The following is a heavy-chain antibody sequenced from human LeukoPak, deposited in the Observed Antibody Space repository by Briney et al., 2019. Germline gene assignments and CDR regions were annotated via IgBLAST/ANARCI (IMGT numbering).Heavy chain of an antibody. CDR2: INHSGST. D-gene: IGHD3-16*01. Sequence: SETLSLTCAVYGGSFSGYYWSWIRQPPGKGLDWIGEINHSGSTNYNPSLKSRVTISVDTSKNQFSLKLSSVTAADMAVYYCARSLGRAWPACFDLWGRGTLVTVSS. J-gene: IGHJ2*01. CDR3: ARSLGRAWPACFDL. CDR1: GGSFSGYY. V-gene: IGHV4-34*01.